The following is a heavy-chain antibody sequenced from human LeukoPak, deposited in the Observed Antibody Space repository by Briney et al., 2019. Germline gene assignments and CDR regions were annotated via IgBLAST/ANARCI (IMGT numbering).Heavy chain of an antibody. D-gene: IGHD2-15*01. J-gene: IGHJ4*02. CDR2: IYPGDSDT. V-gene: IGHV5-51*01. CDR3: ARRLGYCSGGSCYSSVGFDY. Sequence: GESLKISCKGSGYSFTSYWIGWVRQMPVKGLEWMGIIYPGDSDTRYSPSFQGQVTISADKSISTAYLQWSSLKASDTAMYYCARRLGYCSGGSCYSSVGFDYWGQGTLVTVSS. CDR1: GYSFTSYW.